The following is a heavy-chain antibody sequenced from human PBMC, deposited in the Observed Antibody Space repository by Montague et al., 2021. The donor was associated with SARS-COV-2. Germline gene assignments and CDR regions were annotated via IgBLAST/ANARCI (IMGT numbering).Heavy chain of an antibody. CDR2: ISISGST. CDR3: ARDIAVAGLFDY. D-gene: IGHD6-19*01. Sequence: TLSLTCTVSGGSISSGSYYWSWIRQPAGKGLEWIGRISISGSTNYNPSLKSRVTISVDTSKNQFSLKPSSVTAADTAVYYCARDIAVAGLFDYWGQGTLVTVPS. V-gene: IGHV4-61*02. CDR1: GGSISSGSYY. J-gene: IGHJ4*02.